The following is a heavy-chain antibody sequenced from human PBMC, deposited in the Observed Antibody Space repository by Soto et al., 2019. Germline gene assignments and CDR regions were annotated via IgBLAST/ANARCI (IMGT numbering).Heavy chain of an antibody. D-gene: IGHD6-19*01. CDR1: EFTFISSF. CDR2: INQYGSGT. J-gene: IGHJ4*02. CDR3: ARYFRGSGRYFFDH. V-gene: IGHV3-7*03. Sequence: GPLLLPCLASEFTFISSFMGWVRQAPGKGLEWVANINQYGSGTYYVDSVKGRFTISRDNAKNSLYLQMNSLRAEDTAVYYCARYFRGSGRYFFDHWGQGTLVTVYS.